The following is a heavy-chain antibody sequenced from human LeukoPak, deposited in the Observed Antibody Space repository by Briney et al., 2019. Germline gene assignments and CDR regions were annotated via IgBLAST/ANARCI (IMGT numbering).Heavy chain of an antibody. D-gene: IGHD3-9*01. CDR3: ARDLSGRFDP. CDR2: IPSNQNDI. CDR1: GFTFSNYG. V-gene: IGHV3-30*03. Sequence: GGSLRLSCAASGFTFSNYGFHWARQAPGKGLEWVAIIPSNQNDIHYADSVKGRFTISRDNSKNTLYPQMNSLSTEDTAVYYCARDLSGRFDPWGQGTLVTVSS. J-gene: IGHJ5*02.